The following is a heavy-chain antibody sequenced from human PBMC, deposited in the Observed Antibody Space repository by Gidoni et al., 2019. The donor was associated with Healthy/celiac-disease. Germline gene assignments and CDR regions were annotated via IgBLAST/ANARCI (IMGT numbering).Heavy chain of an antibody. CDR1: RFTFDDYA. Sequence: EVQLVASAGGLVQPGRSLRLSCPPSRFTFDDYAMHWVRQAPGKGQEWVSGISWNSGSIGYADSVKGRFTISRDNAKNSLYLQMNSLRAEDTALYYCAKVTTEYFDYWGQGTLVTVSS. J-gene: IGHJ4*02. CDR3: AKVTTEYFDY. V-gene: IGHV3-9*01. D-gene: IGHD4-17*01. CDR2: ISWNSGSI.